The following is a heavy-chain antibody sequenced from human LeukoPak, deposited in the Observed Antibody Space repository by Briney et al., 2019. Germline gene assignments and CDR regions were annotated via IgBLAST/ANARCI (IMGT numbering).Heavy chain of an antibody. V-gene: IGHV1-69*04. D-gene: IGHD6-13*01. CDR1: GGTFSSYA. Sequence: SVKVSCKASGGTFSSYAISWVRQAPGQGLEWMGRIIPILGIANYAQKFQGRVTITADKSTSTAYMELSSLRAEDTAVYYCARSIAAAGTNWFDPWGQGTLVTVSS. J-gene: IGHJ5*02. CDR2: IIPILGIA. CDR3: ARSIAAAGTNWFDP.